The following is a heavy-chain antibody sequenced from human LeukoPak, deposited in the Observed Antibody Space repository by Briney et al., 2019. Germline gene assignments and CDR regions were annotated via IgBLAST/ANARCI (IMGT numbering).Heavy chain of an antibody. D-gene: IGHD4-23*01. V-gene: IGHV3-7*03. Sequence: PGGSLRLSCAASRFTFGTYWMTWVRQAPGKGLEWVANIKEDGSEKYYVDSVKGRFTISRDNAKNSLYLQMNSLRAEDTAVYYCARRGDGYGGMTARYFLHWGQGTLVTVSS. CDR3: ARRGDGYGGMTARYFLH. CDR2: IKEDGSEK. J-gene: IGHJ1*01. CDR1: RFTFGTYW.